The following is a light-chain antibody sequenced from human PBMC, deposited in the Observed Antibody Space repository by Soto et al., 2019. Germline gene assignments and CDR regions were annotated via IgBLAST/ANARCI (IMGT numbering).Light chain of an antibody. V-gene: IGKV3-20*01. J-gene: IGKJ5*01. Sequence: EIVLTPSPGTLSFSPLERSTIYVRASQSVSSSYLAWYQQKPGQAPRLLIYGASSRATGIPDRFSGSGSGTDFTLTISRLEPEDFAVYYCQQYGSSPGITFGQGTRLEI. CDR1: QSVSSSY. CDR2: GAS. CDR3: QQYGSSPGIT.